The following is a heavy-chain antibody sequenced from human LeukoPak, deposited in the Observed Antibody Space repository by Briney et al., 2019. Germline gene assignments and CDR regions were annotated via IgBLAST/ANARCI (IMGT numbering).Heavy chain of an antibody. CDR3: ARDSGSAAFDI. CDR2: ISSSSSYI. J-gene: IGHJ3*02. CDR1: GXTFSSYS. D-gene: IGHD3-10*01. Sequence: GGSLRLSCAASGXTFSSYSMNWVRQAPGKGLESVFSISSSSSYIYYADSVKGRFTISRDNAKNSLYLEMNSLRAEDTAVYYCARDSGSAAFDIWGQGTMVTVSS. V-gene: IGHV3-21*01.